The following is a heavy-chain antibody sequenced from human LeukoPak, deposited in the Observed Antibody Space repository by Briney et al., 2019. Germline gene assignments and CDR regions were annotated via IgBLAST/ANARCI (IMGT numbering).Heavy chain of an antibody. D-gene: IGHD5-18*01. J-gene: IGHJ4*02. CDR1: GFTFDDYA. Sequence: GRSLRLSCAASGFTFDDYAMHWVRQAPGKGLEWVSGISWNSGSIGYAGSVKGRFTISRDNAKNSLYLQMNSLRAEDTALYYCAKDIEDTAMGSHFDYWGQGTLVTVSS. CDR3: AKDIEDTAMGSHFDY. V-gene: IGHV3-9*01. CDR2: ISWNSGSI.